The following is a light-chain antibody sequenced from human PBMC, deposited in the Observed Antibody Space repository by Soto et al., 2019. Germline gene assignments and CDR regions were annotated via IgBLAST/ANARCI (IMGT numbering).Light chain of an antibody. J-gene: IGLJ2*01. V-gene: IGLV1-40*01. CDR1: SSDIGAGYR. CDR3: AAWDDRLNGVV. CDR2: NNN. Sequence: QSVLTQPPSVSGAPGERVTISCTGSSSDIGAGYRVRWYQQVPGTAPKLLIYNNNQRPSGVPGRFSGSTSGTSASLAITGLQSEDEAGYFCAAWDDRLNGVVFGGGTKVTVL.